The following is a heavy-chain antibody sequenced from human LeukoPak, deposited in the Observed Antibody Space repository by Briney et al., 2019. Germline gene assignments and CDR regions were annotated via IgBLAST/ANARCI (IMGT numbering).Heavy chain of an antibody. Sequence: GGSLRLSCAASGFTFSNYEMNWVRQAPGKGLEWVSHIRSSGSTIYYADSVKGRFTISRDNAKNSLYLQMNSLRAEDTAVYYCAREGVTVPGDDWGQGTLVTVSS. V-gene: IGHV3-48*03. CDR2: IRSSGSTI. CDR3: AREGVTVPGDD. CDR1: GFTFSNYE. J-gene: IGHJ4*02. D-gene: IGHD2-21*02.